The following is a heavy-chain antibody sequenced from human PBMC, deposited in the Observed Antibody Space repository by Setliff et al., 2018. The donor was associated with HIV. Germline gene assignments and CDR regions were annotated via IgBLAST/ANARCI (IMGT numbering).Heavy chain of an antibody. CDR3: ARLHGDFYFDL. D-gene: IGHD4-17*01. CDR1: GGSISSQY. CDR2: VYNGGGT. V-gene: IGHV4-59*11. J-gene: IGHJ4*02. Sequence: SETLSLTCTVSGGSISSQYWSWIRQTPGKGLESIGYVYNGGGTNYNPSLKSRVTISVDTSKNQFSLRLSSVTAADTAVYYCARLHGDFYFDLWGQGTLVTVSS.